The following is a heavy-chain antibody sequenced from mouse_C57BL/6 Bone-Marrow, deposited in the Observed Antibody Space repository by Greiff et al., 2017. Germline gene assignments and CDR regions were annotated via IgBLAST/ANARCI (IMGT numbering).Heavy chain of an antibody. J-gene: IGHJ1*03. CDR2: IYPRDGST. D-gene: IGHD1-1*01. CDR3: ARLEFDGSSGDWYFDV. CDR1: GYTFTSYD. Sequence: QVQLKESGPELVKPGASVKLSCKASGYTFTSYDINWVKQRPGQGLEWIGWIYPRDGSTKYNEKFKGKGTLTVDTASSTAYRELHSLTSEDSAVYFCARLEFDGSSGDWYFDVWGTGTTVTVSS. V-gene: IGHV1-85*01.